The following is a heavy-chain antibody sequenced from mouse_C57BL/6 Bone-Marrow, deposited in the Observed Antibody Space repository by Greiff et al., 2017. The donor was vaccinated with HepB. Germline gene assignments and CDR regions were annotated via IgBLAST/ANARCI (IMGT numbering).Heavy chain of an antibody. Sequence: VQLQQPGAELVKPGASVKLSCKASGYTFTSYWMHWVKQRPGRGLEWIGRIDPNSGGTKYNEKFKSKATLTVDKPSSTAYMQLSSLTSEDSAVYYCARSPSTMITTTGYWYFDVWGTGTTVTVSS. CDR2: IDPNSGGT. V-gene: IGHV1-72*01. J-gene: IGHJ1*03. CDR3: ARSPSTMITTTGYWYFDV. D-gene: IGHD2-4*01. CDR1: GYTFTSYW.